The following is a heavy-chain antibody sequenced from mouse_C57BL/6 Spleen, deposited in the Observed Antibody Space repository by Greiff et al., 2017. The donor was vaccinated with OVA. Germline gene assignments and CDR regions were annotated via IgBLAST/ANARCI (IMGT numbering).Heavy chain of an antibody. D-gene: IGHD2-3*01. Sequence: EVKLVESGPGMVKPSQSLSLTCTVTGYSITSGYDWHWIRHFPGNKLEWMGYISYSGSTNYNPSLKSRISITHDTSKNHFFLKLQSVTTEDTATVYCARKRYECDWFAYWGQGTLVTVSA. J-gene: IGHJ3*01. CDR1: GYSITSGYD. CDR2: ISYSGST. V-gene: IGHV3-1*01. CDR3: ARKRYECDWFAY.